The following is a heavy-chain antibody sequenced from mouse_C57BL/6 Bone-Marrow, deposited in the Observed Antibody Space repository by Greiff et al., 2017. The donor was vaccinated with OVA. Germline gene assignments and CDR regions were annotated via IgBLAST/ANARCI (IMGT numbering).Heavy chain of an antibody. Sequence: QVQLQQSGAELVKPGASVKMSCKASGYTFTSYWITWVKQRPGQGLEWIGDIYPGSGSTNYNEKFKSKATLTVDTSSSTAYMQLSSLTSEDSAVYYCAKKAYDYDDYAMDYWGQGTSVTVSS. CDR2: IYPGSGST. CDR1: GYTFTSYW. V-gene: IGHV1-55*01. D-gene: IGHD2-4*01. J-gene: IGHJ4*01. CDR3: AKKAYDYDDYAMDY.